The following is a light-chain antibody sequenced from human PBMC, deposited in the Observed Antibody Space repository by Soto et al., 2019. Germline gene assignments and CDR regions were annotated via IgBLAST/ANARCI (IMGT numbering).Light chain of an antibody. CDR1: QSVSNN. J-gene: IGKJ1*01. CDR3: QQYNDWPLWT. CDR2: GAS. V-gene: IGKV3-15*01. Sequence: EILMTQSPATLSVSPGDRATLSCRASQSVSNNLAWYQQRPGQAPRLLIYGASTRATGIPARFSGSGSGTEFTLTISSLQSEDFAVYYCQQYNDWPLWTFGQGTKVEIK.